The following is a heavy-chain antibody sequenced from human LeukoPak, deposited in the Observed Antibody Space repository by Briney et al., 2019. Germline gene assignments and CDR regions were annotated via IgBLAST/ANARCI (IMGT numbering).Heavy chain of an antibody. CDR2: IYYSGST. CDR1: GGSISSGGYC. CDR3: ARELWGVVY. Sequence: PSQTLSLTCTVSGGSISSGGYCWSWIRQHPGKGLEWIGYIYYSGSTYYNPSLKSRVTISVDTSKNQFSLKLSSVTAADTAVYYCARELWGVVYWSQGTLVTVSS. D-gene: IGHD2-15*01. V-gene: IGHV4-31*03. J-gene: IGHJ4*02.